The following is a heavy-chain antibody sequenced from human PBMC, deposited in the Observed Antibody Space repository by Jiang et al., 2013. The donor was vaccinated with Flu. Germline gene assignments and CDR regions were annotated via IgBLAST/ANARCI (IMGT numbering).Heavy chain of an antibody. CDR3: AGGFSSTAGSDY. V-gene: IGHV3-11*01. CDR1: GFTFSDYS. CDR2: ISGSGVTI. J-gene: IGHJ4*02. D-gene: IGHD2-2*01. Sequence: VQLLESGGGLVKPGGSLRLSCAASGFTFSDYSMSWIRQAPGKGLEWISYISGSGVTIYYADSVKGRFTISRDNAKHSLYLQMNSLRAEDTAVYYCAGGFSSTAGSDYWGQGTLVTVSS.